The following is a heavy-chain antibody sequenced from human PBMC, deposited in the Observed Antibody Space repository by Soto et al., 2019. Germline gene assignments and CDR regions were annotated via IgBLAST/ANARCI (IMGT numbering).Heavy chain of an antibody. D-gene: IGHD3-22*01. Sequence: PSDTLSLTCTVSGASFSSYYWNWIRQLPGKGLEWIGYIYYSGSTNYNPSLKSRVTISVDTSKNQFSLKLSSVTAADTAVYYCASSYYDSSGYPYYFDYWGQGTLVTVSS. CDR2: IYYSGST. CDR1: GASFSSYY. V-gene: IGHV4-59*01. J-gene: IGHJ4*02. CDR3: ASSYYDSSGYPYYFDY.